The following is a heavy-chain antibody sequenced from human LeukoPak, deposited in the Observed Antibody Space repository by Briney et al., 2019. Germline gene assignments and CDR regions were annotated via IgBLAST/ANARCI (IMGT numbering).Heavy chain of an antibody. J-gene: IGHJ5*02. CDR1: GGSISSYY. Sequence: SETLSLTCTVSGGSISSYYWGWIRQPPGKGLEWIGSIYYSGSTYYNPSLKSRVTISVDTSKNQFSLKLSSVTAADTAVYYCARVEDILTGYYPHLNWFDPWGQGTLVTVSS. V-gene: IGHV4-39*07. CDR3: ARVEDILTGYYPHLNWFDP. CDR2: IYYSGST. D-gene: IGHD3-9*01.